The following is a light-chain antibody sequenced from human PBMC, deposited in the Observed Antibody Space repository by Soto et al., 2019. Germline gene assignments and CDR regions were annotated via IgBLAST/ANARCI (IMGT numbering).Light chain of an antibody. CDR2: GAS. CDR1: QSVTSD. V-gene: IGKV3-15*01. J-gene: IGKJ4*01. CDR3: QQYNSWPLT. Sequence: VMTQSPATLSVPPGERATLSCRASQSVTSDLAWYQQKPGQAPRLLIYGASTRATGIPARFSGSGSGTEFTLTISSLQSEDFAVYCCQQYNSWPLTFGGGTKVAI.